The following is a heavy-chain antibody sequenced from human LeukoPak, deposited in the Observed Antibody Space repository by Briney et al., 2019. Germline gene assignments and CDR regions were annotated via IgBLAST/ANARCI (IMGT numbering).Heavy chain of an antibody. Sequence: SGTLSLTCTVSGDSISRGGYYWTWIRQHPGKGPEWIGYIYYSGITYYNASLRSRVTLSVDTSRNQFSLKLSSVTAADTAVYYCARATDGGNWMGWYFDLWGRAPWPLSPQ. CDR3: ARATDGGNWMGWYFDL. CDR2: IYYSGIT. V-gene: IGHV4-31*03. CDR1: GDSISRGGYY. D-gene: IGHD4-23*01. J-gene: IGHJ2*01.